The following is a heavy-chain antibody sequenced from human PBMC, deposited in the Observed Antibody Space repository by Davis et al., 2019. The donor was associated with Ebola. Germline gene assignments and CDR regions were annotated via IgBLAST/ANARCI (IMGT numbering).Heavy chain of an antibody. CDR3: ARDRVSYAFDI. Sequence: PSETLSLTCTVSGGSISSYYWSWIRQPPGKGLEWIGYIYYSGSTNYNPSLKSRVTISVDTSKNQFSLKLSSVTAADTAVYYCARDRVSYAFDIWGQGTMVTVSS. CDR2: IYYSGST. J-gene: IGHJ3*02. D-gene: IGHD5/OR15-5a*01. CDR1: GGSISSYY. V-gene: IGHV4-59*01.